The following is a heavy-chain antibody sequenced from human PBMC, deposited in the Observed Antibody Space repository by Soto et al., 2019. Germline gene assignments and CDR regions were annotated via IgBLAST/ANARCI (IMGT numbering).Heavy chain of an antibody. D-gene: IGHD3-22*01. CDR3: ARQIYDSSGYYYAY. V-gene: IGHV4-39*01. J-gene: IGHJ4*02. CDR1: GGSVCISMYY. Sequence: PSLTTELACAASGGSVCISMYYGCWIRQPPGQGLEWLGTIYSLGNTYYNPSLKSRVTISVDKSKSQLFLKLSSVTAPDTAVYYCARQIYDSSGYYYAYWGQGTLVTVSS. CDR2: IYSLGNT.